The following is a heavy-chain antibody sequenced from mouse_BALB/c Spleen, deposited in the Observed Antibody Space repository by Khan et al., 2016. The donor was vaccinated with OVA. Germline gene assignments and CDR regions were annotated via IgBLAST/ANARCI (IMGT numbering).Heavy chain of an antibody. CDR1: GFSLTNYG. CDR3: ARQPYYHYNIMDY. Sequence: VQLQESGPGLAAPSQSLSITCTISGFSLTNYGVHWVRQPPGKGLEWLVVIWSDGTTNYNSALNSRLTITKDNSQSQVFLKMNSHQTDDTAIYFCARQPYYHYNIMDYWGQGTSVTVSS. D-gene: IGHD2-10*01. J-gene: IGHJ4*01. CDR2: IWSDGTT. V-gene: IGHV2-6-1*01.